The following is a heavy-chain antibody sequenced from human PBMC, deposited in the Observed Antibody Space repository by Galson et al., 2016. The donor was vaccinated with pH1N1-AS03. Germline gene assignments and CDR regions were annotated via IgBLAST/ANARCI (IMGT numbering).Heavy chain of an antibody. CDR2: IYDSGNT. CDR1: GVSVSSYH. Sequence: ETLSLTCTVSGVSVSSYHWSWIRQSAGKGLEWIGLIYDSGNTFYNPSLKSRVSISVDTSKNQFSLKLNSVTAADTAVYYCASVSLAYCSSTSCFRFDPWGQGTLVTVSS. J-gene: IGHJ5*02. D-gene: IGHD2-2*01. CDR3: ASVSLAYCSSTSCFRFDP. V-gene: IGHV4-59*06.